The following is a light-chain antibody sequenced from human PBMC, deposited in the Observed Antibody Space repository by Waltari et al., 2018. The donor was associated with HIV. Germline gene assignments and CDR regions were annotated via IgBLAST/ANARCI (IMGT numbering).Light chain of an antibody. J-gene: IGKJ5*01. CDR1: QSVGPY. Sequence: EIVLTQSPTTLSVSPGRRATLSCRASQSVGPYLAWYQQKPGQTPRLLTYDASNRATGIPGRFTASGSDTEFTLTITGLQSEDSAVYFCQQRRDWPLTFGQGTRLEIK. CDR2: DAS. V-gene: IGKV3-11*01. CDR3: QQRRDWPLT.